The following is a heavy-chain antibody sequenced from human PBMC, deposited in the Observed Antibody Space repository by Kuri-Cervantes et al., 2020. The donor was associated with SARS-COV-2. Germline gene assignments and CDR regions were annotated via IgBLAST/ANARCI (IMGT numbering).Heavy chain of an antibody. CDR3: ARNSKRSGYTYGVTGRLDP. D-gene: IGHD5-18*01. CDR2: INHSGTT. J-gene: IGHJ5*02. Sequence: SETLSHTCAVYGGSVSGYYWSWIRQPPGKGLEWIGEINHSGTTTYNTSLKSRVTISVDTSKNQFSLKLYSVTAADTAVYYCARNSKRSGYTYGVTGRLDPWGRGTLVTVSS. CDR1: GGSVSGYY. V-gene: IGHV4-34*01.